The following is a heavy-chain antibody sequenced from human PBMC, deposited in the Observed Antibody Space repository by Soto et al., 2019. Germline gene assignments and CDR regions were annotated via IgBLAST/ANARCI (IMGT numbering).Heavy chain of an antibody. CDR2: IQDTATT. J-gene: IGHJ4*02. CDR1: GGSISSDDYS. Sequence: QVQLQESGPGLVQPSQTLSLTCTVSGGSISSDDYSWTWVRQPPGKGLEWIGNIQDTATTHYNPSLKRRVILSVDTSSNQFSLRLKSVTATDTAVYFCASQYYYFSSGALDFWGQGILVPVSS. CDR3: ASQYYYFSSGALDF. V-gene: IGHV4-30-4*01. D-gene: IGHD3-3*01.